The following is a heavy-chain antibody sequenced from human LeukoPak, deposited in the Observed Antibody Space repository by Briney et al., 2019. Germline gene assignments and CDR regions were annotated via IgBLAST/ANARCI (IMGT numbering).Heavy chain of an antibody. J-gene: IGHJ3*02. CDR1: GFTFSSYW. D-gene: IGHD1-14*01. CDR3: ARESLITRPFGFDI. Sequence: PGGSLRLSCAASGFTFSSYWMSWVRQAAGKGLEWVANIKQDGSEKYYVDSVKGRFTISRDNAKNSLYLQMNSLRAEDTAVYYCARESLITRPFGFDIWGQGTMVTVSS. V-gene: IGHV3-7*01. CDR2: IKQDGSEK.